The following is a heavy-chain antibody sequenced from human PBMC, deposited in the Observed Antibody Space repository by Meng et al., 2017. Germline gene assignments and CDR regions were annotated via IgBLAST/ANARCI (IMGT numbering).Heavy chain of an antibody. CDR2: INPNSGGT. CDR1: GYTFTGYY. Sequence: VKVSCKASGYTFTGYYMHWVRQAPGQGLEWMGWINPNSGGTNYAQKFQGRVTMTRDTSISTAYMELSRLRSDDTAVYYCARIGYCSGGSCYSFDYWGQGTLVTVSS. CDR3: ARIGYCSGGSCYSFDY. J-gene: IGHJ4*02. D-gene: IGHD2-15*01. V-gene: IGHV1-2*02.